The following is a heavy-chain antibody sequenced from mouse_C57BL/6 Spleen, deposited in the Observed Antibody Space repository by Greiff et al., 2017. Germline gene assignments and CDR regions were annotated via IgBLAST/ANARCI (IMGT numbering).Heavy chain of an antibody. CDR2: INYDGSST. CDR3: ARDRGVMGAMDY. V-gene: IGHV5-16*01. CDR1: GFTFSDYY. Sequence: EVKLVESEGGLVQPGSSMKLSCTASGFTFSDYYMAWVRQVPEKGLEWVANINYDGSSTYYLDSLKSRFIISRDNAKNILYLQMSSLKSEDTATYYCARDRGVMGAMDYWGQGTSVTVSS. D-gene: IGHD2-5*01. J-gene: IGHJ4*01.